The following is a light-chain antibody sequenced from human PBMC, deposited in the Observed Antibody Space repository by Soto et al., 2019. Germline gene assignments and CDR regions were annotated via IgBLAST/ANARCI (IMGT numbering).Light chain of an antibody. CDR1: SSNIGRNY. CDR2: KND. Sequence: QSVVSQPPSASGTPRQRVTISCSGSSSNIGRNYVYWYQQFPGTAPKLLIFKNDQRPSGVPDRFSGSKSGTSASLAISGLRSEDEADYYCATWDASLSGWVFGGGTKLTVL. CDR3: ATWDASLSGWV. J-gene: IGLJ3*02. V-gene: IGLV1-47*01.